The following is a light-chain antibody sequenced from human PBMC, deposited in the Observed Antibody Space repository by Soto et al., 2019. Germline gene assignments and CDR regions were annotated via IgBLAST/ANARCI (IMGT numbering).Light chain of an antibody. CDR3: SSYTTSTSFIL. Sequence: QSALTQPPSASGSPGQSVTISCTGTSSDVGGNKFVSWYQQVPGTAPKAMIYEVSSRPSGVSNRFSGSKSGNTASLTISGLQAEDEAYYYCSSYTTSTSFILFGGGTKVTVL. J-gene: IGLJ2*01. CDR2: EVS. CDR1: SSDVGGNKF. V-gene: IGLV2-14*01.